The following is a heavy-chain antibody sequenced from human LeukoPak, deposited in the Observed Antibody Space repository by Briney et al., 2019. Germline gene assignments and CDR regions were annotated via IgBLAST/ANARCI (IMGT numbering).Heavy chain of an antibody. J-gene: IGHJ4*02. V-gene: IGHV4-31*02. CDR2: IYYSGST. CDR3: ARVGIVGAKGNYFDY. Sequence: LRLSCAASGFTFSSYAMSWVRQHPGKGLEWIGYIYYSGSTYYNPSLKSRVTISVDTSKNQFSLKLSSVTAANTAVYYCARVGIVGAKGNYFDYWGQGTLVTVSS. CDR1: GFTFSSYA. D-gene: IGHD1-26*01.